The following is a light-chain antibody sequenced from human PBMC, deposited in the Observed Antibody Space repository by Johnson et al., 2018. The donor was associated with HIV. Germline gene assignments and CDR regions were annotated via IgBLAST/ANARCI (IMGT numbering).Light chain of an antibody. CDR3: GIWDSGLSAYV. Sequence: QSVLTQPPSVSAAPGQKVTISCSGSSSNIGNNYVSWYQQFPGTAPKLLIYDNNKRPSGIPDRFSGSQSGTSATLDISGLHTGDEADYYCGIWDSGLSAYVFGTGTKVTAL. V-gene: IGLV1-51*01. CDR2: DNN. CDR1: SSNIGNNY. J-gene: IGLJ1*01.